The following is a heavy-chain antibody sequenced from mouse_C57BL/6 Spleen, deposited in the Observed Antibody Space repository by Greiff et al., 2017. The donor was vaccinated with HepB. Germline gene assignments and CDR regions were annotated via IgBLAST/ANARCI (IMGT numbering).Heavy chain of an antibody. J-gene: IGHJ3*01. CDR2: IYPGDGDT. D-gene: IGHD3-2*02. Sequence: VQLVESGPELVKPGASVKISCKASGYAFSSSWMNWVKQRPGKGLEWIGRIYPGDGDTNYNGKFKGKATLTADKSSSTAYMQLSSLTSEDSAVYFCARDSSGYGFAYWGQGTLVTVSA. CDR3: ARDSSGYGFAY. CDR1: GYAFSSSW. V-gene: IGHV1-82*01.